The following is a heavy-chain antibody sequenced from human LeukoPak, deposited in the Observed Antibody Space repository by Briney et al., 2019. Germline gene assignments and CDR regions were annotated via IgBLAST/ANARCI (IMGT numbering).Heavy chain of an antibody. CDR1: GYTFTGYF. CDR2: IIPIFGTA. V-gene: IGHV1-69*13. D-gene: IGHD3-10*01. J-gene: IGHJ6*03. Sequence: SVKVSCKASGYTFTGYFIHWVRQAPGQGLEWMGGIIPIFGTANYAQKFQGRVTITADESTSTAYMELSSLRSEDTAVYYCARGLWFGDPYYYMDVWGKGTTVTISS. CDR3: ARGLWFGDPYYYMDV.